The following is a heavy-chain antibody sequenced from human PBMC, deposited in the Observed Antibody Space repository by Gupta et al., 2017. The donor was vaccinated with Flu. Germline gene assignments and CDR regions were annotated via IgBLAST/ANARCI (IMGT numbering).Heavy chain of an antibody. CDR3: ARHGFGVVIDWFDP. D-gene: IGHD3-3*01. J-gene: IGHJ5*02. CDR2: IYYSGST. Sequence: QLQLQESGPGLVKPSETLSLTCTVSGGSISSSSYYWGWIRQPPGKGLEWIGSIYYSGSTYYNPSLKSRVTISVDTSKNQFSLKLSSVTAADTAVYYCARHGFGVVIDWFDPWGQGTLVTVSS. CDR1: GGSISSSSYY. V-gene: IGHV4-39*01.